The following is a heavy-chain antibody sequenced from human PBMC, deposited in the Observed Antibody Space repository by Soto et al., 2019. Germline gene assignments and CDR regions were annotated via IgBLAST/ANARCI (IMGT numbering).Heavy chain of an antibody. Sequence: QVDLVQSGAEVKRPASSVRVSCKASGGTFNTHAITWVRLAPGQGLEWMGAIIPVFETTHSAQRFRDRVSITADEVSSTAYMELSGLTSADTAIYYCATAGFRGTSIQDSQHWGQGTLVTVSP. V-gene: IGHV1-69*01. D-gene: IGHD5-12*01. CDR1: GGTFNTHA. CDR2: IIPVFETT. J-gene: IGHJ4*02. CDR3: ATAGFRGTSIQDSQH.